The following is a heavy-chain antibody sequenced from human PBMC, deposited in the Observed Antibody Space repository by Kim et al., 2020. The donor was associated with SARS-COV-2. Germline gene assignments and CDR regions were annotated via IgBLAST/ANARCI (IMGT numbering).Heavy chain of an antibody. J-gene: IGHJ6*02. CDR3: ARYGSGWYYYYYGMDV. CDR2: IWYEGSNK. Sequence: GGSLRLSCAASGFTFSSYGMHWVRQAPGKGLEWVAVIWYEGSNKYYADSVKGRFTISRDNSKNTLYLQMNSLRAEDTAVYYCARYGSGWYYYYYGMDVWGQGTTVTVSS. CDR1: GFTFSSYG. V-gene: IGHV3-33*01. D-gene: IGHD6-19*01.